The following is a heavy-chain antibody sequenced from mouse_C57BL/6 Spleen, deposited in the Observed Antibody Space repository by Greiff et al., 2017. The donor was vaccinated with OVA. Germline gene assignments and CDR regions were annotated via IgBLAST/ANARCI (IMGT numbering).Heavy chain of an antibody. V-gene: IGHV1-82*01. J-gene: IGHJ1*03. CDR3: ARYCGSSHWYFDV. CDR1: GYAFSSSW. D-gene: IGHD1-1*01. CDR2: IYPGDGDT. Sequence: VQLQESGPELVKPGASVKISCKASGYAFSSSWMNWVKQRPGQGLEWIGRIYPGDGDTNYNGKFKGKATLTADKSSSTAYMQLSSLTSEDSAVYFYARYCGSSHWYFDVWGTGTTVTVSS.